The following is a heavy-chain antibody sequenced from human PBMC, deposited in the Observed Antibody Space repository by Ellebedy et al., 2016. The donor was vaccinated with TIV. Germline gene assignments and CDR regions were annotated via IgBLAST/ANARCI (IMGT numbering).Heavy chain of an antibody. CDR3: AREAQLERGMSYYYYGMDV. V-gene: IGHV1-18*03. D-gene: IGHD1-1*01. CDR2: ISAYNGNT. J-gene: IGHJ6*02. CDR1: GYTFTSYG. Sequence: ASVKVSXXASGYTFTSYGISWVRQAPGQGLEWMGWISAYNGNTNYAQKLQGRVTMTTDTSTSTAYMELRSLRSDDMAVYYCAREAQLERGMSYYYYGMDVWGQGTTVTVSS.